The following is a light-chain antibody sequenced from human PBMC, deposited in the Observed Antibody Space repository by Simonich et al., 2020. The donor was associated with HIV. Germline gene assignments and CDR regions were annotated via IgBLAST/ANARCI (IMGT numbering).Light chain of an antibody. J-gene: IGKJ2*01. CDR1: RSVLYSSNNKNY. V-gene: IGKV4-1*01. CDR3: QQYYITPYT. Sequence: DIVMTQSPDSLAVSLGERATVNCRSSRSVLYSSNNKNYLAWYQQKPGQPPKLLIYWASTRQSGVSNRFSGSGSGTDFTLTISSLQAEDVAVYYCQQYYITPYTFGQGTKLEI. CDR2: WAS.